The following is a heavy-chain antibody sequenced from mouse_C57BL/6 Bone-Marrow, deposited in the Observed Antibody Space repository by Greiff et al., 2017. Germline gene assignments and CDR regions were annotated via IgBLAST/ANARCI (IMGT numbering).Heavy chain of an antibody. J-gene: IGHJ4*01. D-gene: IGHD2-4*01. V-gene: IGHV1-52*01. CDR3: ARNYYDYGEDYAMDY. Sequence: QVQLKQPGAELVRPGSSVKLSCKASGYTFTSYWMHWVKQRPIQGLEWIGNIDPSDSETHYNQTFKDKATLTVDKSSSTAYMQLSSLTSEDSAVYYCARNYYDYGEDYAMDYWGQGTSVTVSS. CDR1: GYTFTSYW. CDR2: IDPSDSET.